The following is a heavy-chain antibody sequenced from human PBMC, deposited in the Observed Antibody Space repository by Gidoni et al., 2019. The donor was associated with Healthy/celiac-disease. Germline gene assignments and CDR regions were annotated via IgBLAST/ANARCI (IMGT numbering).Heavy chain of an antibody. Sequence: QVQLQESGPGLVKPSETLSLTCTASVGSISSYYWSWIRQPPGKGLEWIGYIYYSGSTNYNPSLKSRVTISVDTSKNQFSLKLSSVTAADTAVYYCARVIMGAAANWFDPWGQGTLVTVSS. CDR3: ARVIMGAAANWFDP. J-gene: IGHJ5*02. V-gene: IGHV4-59*01. CDR1: VGSISSYY. D-gene: IGHD6-13*01. CDR2: IYYSGST.